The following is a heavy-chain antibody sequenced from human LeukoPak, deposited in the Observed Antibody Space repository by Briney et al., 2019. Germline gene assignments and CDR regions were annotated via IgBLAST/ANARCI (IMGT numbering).Heavy chain of an antibody. Sequence: PGRSLRLSCAASGFTFSSFGMHWVRQAPGKGLEWVAVIWNDGSNNYYADSVKGRFTISRDNAKNTLYLQMNSLRAEDTAVYYCAKATFASSWNLYFDYWGQGTLVTVSS. J-gene: IGHJ4*02. CDR1: GFTFSSFG. V-gene: IGHV3-33*06. CDR2: IWNDGSNN. CDR3: AKATFASSWNLYFDY. D-gene: IGHD6-13*01.